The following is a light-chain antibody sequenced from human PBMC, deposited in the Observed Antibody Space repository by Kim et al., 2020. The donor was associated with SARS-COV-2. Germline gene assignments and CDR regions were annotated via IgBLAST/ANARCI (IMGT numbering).Light chain of an antibody. Sequence: SYELTQPPSVSVSPGQTASITCSGDKLGDKYACWYQQKPGQSPVLVIYQDSKRPSGIPERFSGSNSGNTATLTISGTQAMDEADYYCQAWDSSTFYVFGGGTNLTVL. V-gene: IGLV3-1*01. CDR2: QDS. J-gene: IGLJ3*02. CDR1: KLGDKY. CDR3: QAWDSSTFYV.